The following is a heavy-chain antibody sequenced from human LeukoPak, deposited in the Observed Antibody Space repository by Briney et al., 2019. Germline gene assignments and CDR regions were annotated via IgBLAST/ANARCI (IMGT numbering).Heavy chain of an antibody. CDR1: GGSFSGYY. CDR2: INHSGST. J-gene: IGHJ6*02. D-gene: IGHD2-15*01. CDR3: ARDGGPYYYYYGMDV. Sequence: SETLSLTCAVYGGSFSGYYWSWIRQPPGKGLEWIGEINHSGSTNYNPSLKSRVTISVDTSKNQFSLKLSSVTAADTAVYYCARDGGPYYYYYGMDVWGQGTTVTVSS. V-gene: IGHV4-34*01.